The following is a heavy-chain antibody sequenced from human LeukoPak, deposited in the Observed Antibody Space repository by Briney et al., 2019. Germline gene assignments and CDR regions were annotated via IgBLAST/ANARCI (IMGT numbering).Heavy chain of an antibody. CDR1: GGSFSGYY. CDR3: ARHWIRISRSFDI. V-gene: IGHV4-34*01. CDR2: INHSGST. D-gene: IGHD2/OR15-2a*01. J-gene: IGHJ3*02. Sequence: SETLSLTCAVYGGSFSGYYWSWIRQPPGKGLEWIGEINHSGSTNYNPSLKSRVTISIDTSKNQFSLKLSSVTAADTAVYYCARHWIRISRSFDIWGQGTMVTVSS.